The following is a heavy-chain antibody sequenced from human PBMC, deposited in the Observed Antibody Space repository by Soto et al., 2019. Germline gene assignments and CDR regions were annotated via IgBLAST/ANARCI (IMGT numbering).Heavy chain of an antibody. J-gene: IGHJ5*02. D-gene: IGHD2-2*01. CDR2: ISASGDIA. CDR3: ANFFAQLLHYNSFDP. Sequence: AGGSLRLSCAASGFTFSSYAMSWVRQAPGKGLEWVSAISASGDIAYYGDSVKGQFTIFRDNSKNTVYLQMISLRAEDTAVYYCANFFAQLLHYNSFDPWCPGTLVSVSS. V-gene: IGHV3-23*01. CDR1: GFTFSSYA.